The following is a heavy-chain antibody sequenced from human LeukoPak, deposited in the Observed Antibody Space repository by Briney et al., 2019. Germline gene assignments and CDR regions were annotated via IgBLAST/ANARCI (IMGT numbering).Heavy chain of an antibody. V-gene: IGHV3-30*02. Sequence: PGGSLRLSCAASGFTFSSYGMHWVRQAPGKGLEWVAFIRYDGSNKYYGDSVKGRFTISRDNSKNTLYLQMNSLRAEDTAVYYCARSTYNSYYYMDIWGKGTTVTVSS. D-gene: IGHD5/OR15-5a*01. CDR2: IRYDGSNK. J-gene: IGHJ6*03. CDR1: GFTFSSYG. CDR3: ARSTYNSYYYMDI.